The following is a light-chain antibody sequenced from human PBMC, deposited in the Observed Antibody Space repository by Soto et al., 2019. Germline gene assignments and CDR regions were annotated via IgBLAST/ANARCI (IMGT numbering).Light chain of an antibody. CDR2: DVT. CDR1: SSDVGAYNY. J-gene: IGLJ3*02. Sequence: QSALTQPRSVSGSPGQSVAISCTGTSSDVGAYNYVSWYQKHPGKAPKLVIFDVTKRPSGVPDRFSGSKSGNTASLTISGLRAEDEADYYCCSYGARFGGGTKLTVL. CDR3: CSYGAR. V-gene: IGLV2-11*01.